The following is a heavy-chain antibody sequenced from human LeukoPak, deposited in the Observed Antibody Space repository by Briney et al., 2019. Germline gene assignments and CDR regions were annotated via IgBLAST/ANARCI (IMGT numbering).Heavy chain of an antibody. CDR2: IYYSGST. CDR1: GGSISSGGYY. D-gene: IGHD2-8*01. Sequence: DPSETLSLTCTVSGGSISSGGYYWSWIRQHPGKGLEWIGYIYYSGSTYYNPSLKSRVTISVDTSKNQFSLKLSSVTAADTAVYYCARRVLTDCTNGVCYSKGDYFDYWGQGTLVTVSS. J-gene: IGHJ4*02. CDR3: ARRVLTDCTNGVCYSKGDYFDY. V-gene: IGHV4-31*03.